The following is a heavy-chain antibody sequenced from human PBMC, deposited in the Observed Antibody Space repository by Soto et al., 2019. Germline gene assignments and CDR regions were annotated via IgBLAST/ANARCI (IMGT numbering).Heavy chain of an antibody. V-gene: IGHV3-30*18. J-gene: IGHJ4*02. CDR2: ISYDGSNK. CDR3: AKDKNLWFDY. CDR1: GFTFSSYG. D-gene: IGHD3-10*01. Sequence: GGSLRLSCAASGFTFSSYGMHWVRQAPGKGLEWVAVISYDGSNKYYADSVKGRFTISRDNSKNTLYLQMNSLRAEDTAVYYCAKDKNLWFDYWGQGTLVTVYS.